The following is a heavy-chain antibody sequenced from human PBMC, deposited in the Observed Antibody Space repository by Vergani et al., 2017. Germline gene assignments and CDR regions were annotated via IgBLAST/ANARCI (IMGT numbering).Heavy chain of an antibody. CDR1: GFTFGSYA. Sequence: DVQILESGGGLVQPGGSLRLSCVASGFTFGSYAMSWVRQSPGRGLEWVSAINGNGRNTFYADSVKGRFTISRDNSKTTVFLHMDSLRPEDTAFYYCAREASQWLDGSGHWGQGTLVSVVS. J-gene: IGHJ4*02. CDR2: INGNGRNT. CDR3: AREASQWLDGSGH. V-gene: IGHV3-23*01. D-gene: IGHD6-19*01.